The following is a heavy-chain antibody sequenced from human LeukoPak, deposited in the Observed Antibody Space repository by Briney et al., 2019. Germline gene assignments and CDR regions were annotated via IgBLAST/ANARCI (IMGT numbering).Heavy chain of an antibody. CDR1: GGSFSGYY. J-gene: IGHJ4*02. Sequence: SETLSLTCAVYGGSFSGYYWSWIRQPPGKGLEWIGEINHSGSTNYNPSLKSRVTISVDTSKNQFSLRLSSVTAADTAVYYCARRGNTMVRGVIPPFDYWGQGTLVTVSS. V-gene: IGHV4-34*01. CDR2: INHSGST. D-gene: IGHD3-10*01. CDR3: ARRGNTMVRGVIPPFDY.